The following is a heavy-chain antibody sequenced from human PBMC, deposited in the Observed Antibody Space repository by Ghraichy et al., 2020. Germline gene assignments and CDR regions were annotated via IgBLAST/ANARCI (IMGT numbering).Heavy chain of an antibody. CDR3: ARDGSEVWYYFDY. CDR2: IYSGGST. CDR1: GFTVSSNY. Sequence: GGSLRLSCAASGFTVSSNYMSWVRQAPGKGLEWVSVIYSGGSTYYADSVKGRFTISRDNSKNTLFLQMNSLRAEDTAVYYCARDGSEVWYYFDYWGQGTLVTVSS. D-gene: IGHD3-16*01. V-gene: IGHV3-53*01. J-gene: IGHJ4*02.